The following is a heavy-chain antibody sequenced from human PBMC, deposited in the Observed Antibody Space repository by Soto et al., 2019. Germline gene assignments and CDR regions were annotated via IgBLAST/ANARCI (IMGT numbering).Heavy chain of an antibody. CDR1: GFSFSSAW. CDR3: ARDRAYSRFDY. CDR2: MNEDGSER. D-gene: IGHD4-4*01. V-gene: IGHV3-7*03. J-gene: IGHJ4*02. Sequence: EVQLVESGGGLVQPGGSLRLSCAVSGFSFSSAWMTWIRQAPGKGLGRVAIMNEDGSERYYVDSVKGRFTISRDNAKNALFLQMNSLRVEDTAVYFCARDRAYSRFDYWGQGSLVTVSS.